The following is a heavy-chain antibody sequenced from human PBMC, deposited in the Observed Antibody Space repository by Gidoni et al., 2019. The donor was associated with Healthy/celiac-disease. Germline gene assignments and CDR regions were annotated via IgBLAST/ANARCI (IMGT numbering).Heavy chain of an antibody. V-gene: IGHV4-31*03. CDR3: AREVLGYCSGGSCSYFDY. Sequence: QVQLQESGPGLVKPSQTLSLTCTVSGGSISRGGYYWSWIRQHPGKGLEWIGYIYYSGSTYYNPSLKSRVTISVDTSKNQFSLKLSSVTAADTAVYYCAREVLGYCSGGSCSYFDYWGQGTLVTVSS. CDR2: IYYSGST. J-gene: IGHJ4*02. D-gene: IGHD2-15*01. CDR1: GGSISRGGYY.